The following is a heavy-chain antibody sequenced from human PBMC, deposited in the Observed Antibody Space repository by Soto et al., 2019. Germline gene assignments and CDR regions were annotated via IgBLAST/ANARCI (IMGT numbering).Heavy chain of an antibody. CDR1: GFTFRTSW. D-gene: IGHD1-1*01. J-gene: IGHJ4*02. V-gene: IGHV3-74*01. Sequence: GGSLRLSCAASGFTFRTSWMHWVRQAPGKGLVWVARMNSDGSTISYADPVKGRFTISRDNAKNTLFLQMNSLRVEDTALYYCASQLLYGYWGQGTLVTVS. CDR2: MNSDGSTI. CDR3: ASQLLYGY.